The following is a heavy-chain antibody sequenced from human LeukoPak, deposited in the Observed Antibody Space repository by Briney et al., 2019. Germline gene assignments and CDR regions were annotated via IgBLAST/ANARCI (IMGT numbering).Heavy chain of an antibody. CDR1: GYTFTSYD. CDR2: MDPNSGNT. J-gene: IGHJ6*03. V-gene: IGHV1-8*01. D-gene: IGHD2-2*02. CDR3: AREGVEYLYYYYYMDV. Sequence: ASVKVSCKASGYTFTSYDINWVRQATGQGLGWMGWMDPNSGNTGYAQKFQGRVTMTRNTSISTAYMELSSLRSEDTAVYYCAREGVEYLYYYYYMDVWGKGTTVTISS.